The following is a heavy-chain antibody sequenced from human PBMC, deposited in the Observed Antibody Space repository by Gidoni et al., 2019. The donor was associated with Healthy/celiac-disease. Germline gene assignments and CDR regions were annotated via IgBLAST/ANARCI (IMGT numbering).Heavy chain of an antibody. J-gene: IGHJ4*02. V-gene: IGHV3-33*01. CDR3: ARDPSRDGYNPLYYFDY. CDR1: GFTFSSYG. Sequence: QVQLVESGGGVVQPWRSLRLSCAATGFTFSSYGMHWVRQAPGKGLEWVAVIWYDGSNKYYADSVKGRFTISRDNSKNTLYLQMNSLRAEDTAVYYCARDPSRDGYNPLYYFDYWGQGTLVTVSS. D-gene: IGHD5-12*01. CDR2: IWYDGSNK.